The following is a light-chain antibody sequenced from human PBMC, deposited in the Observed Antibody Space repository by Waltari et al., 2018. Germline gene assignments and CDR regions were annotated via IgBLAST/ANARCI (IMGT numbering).Light chain of an antibody. CDR1: SRAVGGYES. CDR2: GVS. V-gene: IGLV2-14*01. Sequence: QSALTQPASVSGSPGQSLTISCTGTSRAVGGYESVSWFQQHPGKAPKVMIYGVSNRPSGVSDRFSASKSGVTASLTISGLQAEDEADYYCGSYTSSNTFVFGTGTKVTVL. CDR3: GSYTSSNTFV. J-gene: IGLJ1*01.